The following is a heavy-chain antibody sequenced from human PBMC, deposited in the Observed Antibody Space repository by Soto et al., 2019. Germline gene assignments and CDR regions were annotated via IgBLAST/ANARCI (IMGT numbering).Heavy chain of an antibody. CDR1: GGSISSYY. CDR3: ARQRTSVVTQAYFDV. D-gene: IGHD2-21*02. V-gene: IGHV4-59*04. J-gene: IGHJ4*02. Sequence: SETLSLTCTISGGSISSYYWSWIRQPPGKGLEWIGSIYYSGSTYNNPSLRSRVSMSIDTSKDQFSLKLKSVTAADTALYFCARQRTSVVTQAYFDVWGPGSLVTAPQ. CDR2: IYYSGST.